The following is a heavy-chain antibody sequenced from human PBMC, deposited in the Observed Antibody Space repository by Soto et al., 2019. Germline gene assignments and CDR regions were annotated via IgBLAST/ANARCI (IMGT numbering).Heavy chain of an antibody. Sequence: QVQLQESGPGLVKPSETLSLTCTVSGGSISSYYWSWIRQPPGKGLEWIGNIYYSGSTKYNPSLKSRVTMSVDTSKNQFSLKLSSVTAADTAVYYCARHMTGYCSGGSCYGEWHFDYWGQGTLVTVSS. V-gene: IGHV4-59*08. D-gene: IGHD2-15*01. CDR1: GGSISSYY. CDR3: ARHMTGYCSGGSCYGEWHFDY. J-gene: IGHJ4*02. CDR2: IYYSGST.